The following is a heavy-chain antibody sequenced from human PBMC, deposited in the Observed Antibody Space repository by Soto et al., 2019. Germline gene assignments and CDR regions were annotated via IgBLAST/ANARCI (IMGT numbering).Heavy chain of an antibody. CDR3: AKGALRFLEYEALDI. D-gene: IGHD3-3*01. Sequence: EVQLVESGGGLVQPGRSLRLSCAASGFTFDDYAMHWVRHAPGKGLEWVSGSSWNSDRIDYADSVKGRFTISRDNANKSLYLQMNSLRPEDTALYYCAKGALRFLEYEALDIWGQGTMVTVSS. J-gene: IGHJ3*02. CDR2: SSWNSDRI. CDR1: GFTFDDYA. V-gene: IGHV3-9*01.